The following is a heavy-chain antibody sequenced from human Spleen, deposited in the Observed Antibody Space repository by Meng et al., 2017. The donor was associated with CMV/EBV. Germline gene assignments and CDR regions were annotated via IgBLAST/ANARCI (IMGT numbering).Heavy chain of an antibody. V-gene: IGHV1-69*10. J-gene: IGHJ4*02. D-gene: IGHD5-12*01. Sequence: SVKVSCKASGYTFTGYYMHWVRQAPGQGLEWMGGIIPILGIANYAQKFQGRVTITADKSTSTAYMELSSLRSEDTAVYYCARSGYSGYDSLDYWGQGTVVTVSS. CDR2: IIPILGIA. CDR1: GYTFTGYY. CDR3: ARSGYSGYDSLDY.